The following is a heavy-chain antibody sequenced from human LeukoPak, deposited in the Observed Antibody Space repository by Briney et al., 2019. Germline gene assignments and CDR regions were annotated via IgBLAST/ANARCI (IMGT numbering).Heavy chain of an antibody. CDR2: VYSGGRT. J-gene: IGHJ5*02. CDR1: GDSINDYY. Sequence: SETLSLTCTVSGDSINDYYWSWIRQPPGKGLEWIAYVYSGGRTNYNPSLKSRVTISLDTSKSQFSLKLTSVTAADTAVYYCAGNKNHLGYTNWFAPWGQGTLVIVSS. V-gene: IGHV4-59*03. D-gene: IGHD5-18*01. CDR3: AGNKNHLGYTNWFAP.